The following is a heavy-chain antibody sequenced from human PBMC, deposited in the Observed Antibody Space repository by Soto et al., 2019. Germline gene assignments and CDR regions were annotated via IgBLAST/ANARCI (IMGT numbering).Heavy chain of an antibody. V-gene: IGHV1-18*01. J-gene: IGHJ2*01. CDR2: ISAYNGNT. D-gene: IGHD2-8*01. CDR3: ARDCLDGNVWCYWYFDL. Sequence: QVQLVQSGAEVKKPGASVKVSCKASGYTFTSYGISWVLQAPGQGLERMGWISAYNGNTNYAQKLQGRVTMTTDTSTSTAYMELRSLRSDDTAVYYCARDCLDGNVWCYWYFDLWGRGTLVTVSS. CDR1: GYTFTSYG.